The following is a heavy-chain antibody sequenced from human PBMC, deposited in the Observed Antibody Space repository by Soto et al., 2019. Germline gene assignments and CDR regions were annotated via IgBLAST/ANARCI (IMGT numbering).Heavy chain of an antibody. J-gene: IGHJ4*02. D-gene: IGHD3-22*01. Sequence: SVKVSCKASGGTFSSYAISWVRQAPGQGLEWMGGIIPIFGTANYAQKFQGRVTITADESTSTAYMELSSLRSEDTAVYYCAREEYYYDSSGYNHGPCDYWGQGTLVTVS. CDR3: AREEYYYDSSGYNHGPCDY. CDR2: IIPIFGTA. V-gene: IGHV1-69*13. CDR1: GGTFSSYA.